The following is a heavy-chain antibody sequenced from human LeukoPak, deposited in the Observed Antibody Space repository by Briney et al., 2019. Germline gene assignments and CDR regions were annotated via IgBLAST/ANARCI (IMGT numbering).Heavy chain of an antibody. CDR3: AREEIAAAGKNWFDP. Sequence: SETLSLTCTVSGGSISSSSYYWGWIRQPPGKGLEWIGSIYYSGSTYYNPSLKSRVTISVDTSKNQFSLRLSSVTAADTAVYYCAREEIAAAGKNWFDPWGQGTLVTVSS. V-gene: IGHV4-39*07. J-gene: IGHJ5*02. CDR2: IYYSGST. CDR1: GGSISSSSYY. D-gene: IGHD6-13*01.